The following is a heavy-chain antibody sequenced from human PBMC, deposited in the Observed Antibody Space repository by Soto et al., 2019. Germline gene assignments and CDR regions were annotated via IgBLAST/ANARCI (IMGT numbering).Heavy chain of an antibody. Sequence: GGSLRLSCLASGFTFSDFAMTWVRHVPGRGLEWVASLDGAGGSTYYAESVRGRFSICRDNSQNTLFLQMKRLTVDDTAIYYCAAPRDEYGSGVSWFTYGMDIWGQGTTVTVSS. V-gene: IGHV3-23*01. D-gene: IGHD3-10*01. J-gene: IGHJ6*02. CDR3: AAPRDEYGSGVSWFTYGMDI. CDR1: GFTFSDFA. CDR2: LDGAGGST.